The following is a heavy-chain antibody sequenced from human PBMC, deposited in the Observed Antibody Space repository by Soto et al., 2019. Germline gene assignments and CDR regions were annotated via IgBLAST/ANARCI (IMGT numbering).Heavy chain of an antibody. CDR3: ARGDSGHWEF. Sequence: EVQLVESGGGLVQPGGSLRLSCAASGFTFSICWMSWVRQAPGKGLEWVANIKPDGSERYYVDSVKGRFTISRDNAETSLYLQMNGLRAEDTAVYYCARGDSGHWEFGGQGTLVTVSS. CDR2: IKPDGSER. J-gene: IGHJ4*02. V-gene: IGHV3-7*03. D-gene: IGHD1-26*01. CDR1: GFTFSICW.